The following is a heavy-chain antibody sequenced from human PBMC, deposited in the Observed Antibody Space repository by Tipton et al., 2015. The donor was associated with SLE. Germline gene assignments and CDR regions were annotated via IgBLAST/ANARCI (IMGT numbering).Heavy chain of an antibody. Sequence: TLSLTCTVSGGSVSSNNYYWGWIRQPPGKGLEWIGDVYYSGSSFYNPSLKSRVTISVDTSKNQLSLKLNSVTAADTAVYYCARGSGWYSYWYFDLWGRGTLVTVSS. CDR2: VYYSGSS. D-gene: IGHD6-19*01. J-gene: IGHJ2*01. V-gene: IGHV4-39*07. CDR1: GGSVSSNNYY. CDR3: ARGSGWYSYWYFDL.